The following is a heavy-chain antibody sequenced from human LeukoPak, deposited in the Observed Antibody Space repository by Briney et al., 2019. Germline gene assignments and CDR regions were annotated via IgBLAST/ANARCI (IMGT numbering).Heavy chain of an antibody. CDR1: GGSISSGGYY. CDR2: IYCSGST. V-gene: IGHV4-31*03. D-gene: IGHD3-22*01. CDR3: ARMYDSSGYYQYNWFDP. J-gene: IGHJ5*02. Sequence: SQTLSLTCTVSGGSISSGGYYWRWIRQHPGTGLEWIGYIYCSGSTYYNPSLKSRVTISVDTSKNQFSLKLSSVTAADTAVYYCARMYDSSGYYQYNWFDPWGQGTLVTVSS.